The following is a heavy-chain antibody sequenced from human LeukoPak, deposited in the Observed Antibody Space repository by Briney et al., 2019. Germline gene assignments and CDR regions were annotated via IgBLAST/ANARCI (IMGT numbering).Heavy chain of an antibody. V-gene: IGHV1-69*05. J-gene: IGHJ3*02. CDR2: IIPTFGTA. CDR3: ARALWEYQLLAPDI. CDR1: GGTFSSYA. D-gene: IGHD2-2*01. Sequence: GASVKVSCKASGGTFSSYAISWVRQAPGQGLEWMGGIIPTFGTANYAQKFQGRVTITTDESTSTAYMELSSLRSEDTAVYYCARALWEYQLLAPDIWGQGTMVTVSS.